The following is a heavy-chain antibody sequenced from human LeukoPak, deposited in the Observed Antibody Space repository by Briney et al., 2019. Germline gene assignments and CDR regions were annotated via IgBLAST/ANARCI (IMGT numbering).Heavy chain of an antibody. Sequence: VQPGRSLRLSCAASGFTFSSYAMHWVRQAPGKGLEWVAVISYDGSNKYYADSVKGRFTISRDNSKNTLYLQMNSLRAEDTAVYYCARDTSVTVAMGHIQYYYYYGMDVWGQGTTVTVSS. D-gene: IGHD4-17*01. J-gene: IGHJ6*02. CDR3: ARDTSVTVAMGHIQYYYYYGMDV. CDR2: ISYDGSNK. V-gene: IGHV3-30*04. CDR1: GFTFSSYA.